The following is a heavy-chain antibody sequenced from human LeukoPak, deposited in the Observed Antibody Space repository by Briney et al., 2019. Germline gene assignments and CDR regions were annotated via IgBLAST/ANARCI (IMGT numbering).Heavy chain of an antibody. D-gene: IGHD3-10*01. Sequence: PGGSLRLSCAASGFTFSNAWMSWVRQAPGKGLEWVSYISSSSSTIYYADSVKGRFTISRDNAKNSLYLQMNSLRAEDTAVYYCARRGLWFGESIRGMGYCYYYMDVWGKGTTVTVSS. CDR1: GFTFSNAW. J-gene: IGHJ6*03. V-gene: IGHV3-48*01. CDR3: ARRGLWFGESIRGMGYCYYYMDV. CDR2: ISSSSSTI.